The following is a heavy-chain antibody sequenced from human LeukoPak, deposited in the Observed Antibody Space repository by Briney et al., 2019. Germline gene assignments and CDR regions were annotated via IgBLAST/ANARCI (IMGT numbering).Heavy chain of an antibody. J-gene: IGHJ6*03. V-gene: IGHV4-59*01. CDR3: ARAPERWYSYGSYTFYYMDV. D-gene: IGHD5-18*01. CDR2: ISYSGST. Sequence: SETLSLTCAVYGGSFSGYYWSWIRQPPGEGLEWIGSISYSGSTNYNPSLESRVTISVDTSKNQISLKLSSVTAADTTVYYCARAPERWYSYGSYTFYYMDVWGKGTTVTVSS. CDR1: GGSFSGYY.